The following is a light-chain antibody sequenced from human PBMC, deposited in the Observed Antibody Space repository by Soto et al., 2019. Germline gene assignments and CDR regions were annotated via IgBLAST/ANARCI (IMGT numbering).Light chain of an antibody. CDR1: SGHSSYI. CDR2: LEGSGSY. Sequence: QLVLTQSSSASASLGSSVKLTCTLSSGHSSYIIAWHQQQPGKAPRYLMKLEGSGSYNKGSGVPDRFSGSSSGSDRYLTISYLQFEDEADYYCETWDSNTAVFGGGTQLTVL. V-gene: IGLV4-60*02. J-gene: IGLJ7*01. CDR3: ETWDSNTAV.